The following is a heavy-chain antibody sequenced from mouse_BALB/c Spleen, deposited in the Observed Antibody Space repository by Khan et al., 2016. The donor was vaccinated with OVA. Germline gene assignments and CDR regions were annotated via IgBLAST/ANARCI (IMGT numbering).Heavy chain of an antibody. J-gene: IGHJ4*01. Sequence: EVQLQESGPDLVKPSQSLSLTCTVTDYSITSDYSWHWIRQFPGNKLEWMGYIHYSGSINYNPSLKSRITINRDTSKNQFFLQLNSVNTEEAATYYCSIFDGYYAAIDSCVPRASVTVSS. CDR3: SIFDGYYAAIDS. V-gene: IGHV3-1*02. CDR1: DYSITSDYS. CDR2: IHYSGSI. D-gene: IGHD2-3*01.